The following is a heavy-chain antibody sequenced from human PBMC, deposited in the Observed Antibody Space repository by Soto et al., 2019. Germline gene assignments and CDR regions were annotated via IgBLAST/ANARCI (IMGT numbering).Heavy chain of an antibody. J-gene: IGHJ5*02. CDR1: GFSFSTFW. CDR2: IKADGSEM. CDR3: ARGEDYGDYAGFSDP. D-gene: IGHD4-17*01. Sequence: EVQLVESGGGLVQPGGSLRLSCAASGFSFSTFWMSWVRQAPGKGLEWVANIKADGSEMYYVDSVKGRFTISRDNAQTSVFLQVNSLRVEDTALYYCARGEDYGDYAGFSDPWGQGTLVTVSS. V-gene: IGHV3-7*03.